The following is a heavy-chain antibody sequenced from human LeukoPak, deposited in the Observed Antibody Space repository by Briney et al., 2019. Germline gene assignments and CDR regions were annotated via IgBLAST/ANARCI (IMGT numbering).Heavy chain of an antibody. CDR3: ARGGRTVTTVFDY. CDR1: GFTFSSYS. Sequence: PGGSLRLSCAASGFTFSSYSMNWVRQAPGKGLEWVSSISSSSSYIHYADSVKGRFTISRDNAKNSLYLQINSLRAEDTAVYFCARGGRTVTTVFDYWGQGTLVTVSS. D-gene: IGHD4-17*01. J-gene: IGHJ4*02. V-gene: IGHV3-21*01. CDR2: ISSSSSYI.